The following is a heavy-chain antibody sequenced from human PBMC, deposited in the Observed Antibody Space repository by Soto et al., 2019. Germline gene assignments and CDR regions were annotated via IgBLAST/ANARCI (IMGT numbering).Heavy chain of an antibody. Sequence: QVQLQESGPGLVKPSQTLSLTCTVSGGSVSSAGFYWSWIRQPPGKGLEWIGYIYYSGITNYNPSLKSRVTISVDTSKNQFSPKLGSVTAADTAVYFCARANYYDTSAYYYWGQGTLVTVSS. V-gene: IGHV4-61*08. D-gene: IGHD3-22*01. J-gene: IGHJ4*02. CDR1: GGSVSSAGFY. CDR2: IYYSGIT. CDR3: ARANYYDTSAYYY.